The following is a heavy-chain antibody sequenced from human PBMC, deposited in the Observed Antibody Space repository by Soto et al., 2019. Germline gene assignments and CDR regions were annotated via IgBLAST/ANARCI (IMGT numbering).Heavy chain of an antibody. CDR2: IYWDDDK. Sequence: QITLKESGPTLVKPTQTLTLTCTFSGFSLSTRGVGVGRIRQPPGKALEWLAVIYWDDDKRYSPSLQSRLTITKDTSKNQVVLTMTNMDPVDTATYYCARKNYGDYPTDYWGQGTLVTVSS. CDR1: GFSLSTRGVG. J-gene: IGHJ4*02. D-gene: IGHD4-17*01. CDR3: ARKNYGDYPTDY. V-gene: IGHV2-5*02.